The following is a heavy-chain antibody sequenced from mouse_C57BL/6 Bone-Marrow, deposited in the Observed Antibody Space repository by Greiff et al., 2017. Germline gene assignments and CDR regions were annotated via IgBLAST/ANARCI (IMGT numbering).Heavy chain of an antibody. CDR2: IHPNSGST. CDR3: AIYGPNWYFDV. CDR1: GYTFTSYW. V-gene: IGHV1-64*01. D-gene: IGHD1-1*02. Sequence: QVQLQQPGAELVKPGASVKLSCKASGYTFTSYWMHWVKQRPGQGLEWIGMIHPNSGSTNYNEKFKSKATLTVDKSSSTAYMHLSSLTSEDSAVYYCAIYGPNWYFDVWGTGTTVTGSS. J-gene: IGHJ1*03.